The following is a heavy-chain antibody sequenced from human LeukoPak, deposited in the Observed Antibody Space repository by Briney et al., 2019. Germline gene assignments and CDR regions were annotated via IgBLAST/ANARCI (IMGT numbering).Heavy chain of an antibody. CDR1: GFTFSSYW. CDR3: ARRGYYYYYGMDV. V-gene: IGHV3-7*01. Sequence: GGSLRLSCAASGFTFSSYWMSWVRQAAGKGLEWVANIKQDGSEKYYVDSVKGRFTISRDNAKNSLYLQMNSLRAEDTAVYYCARRGYYYYYGMDVWGQGTTVTVSS. J-gene: IGHJ6*02. CDR2: IKQDGSEK.